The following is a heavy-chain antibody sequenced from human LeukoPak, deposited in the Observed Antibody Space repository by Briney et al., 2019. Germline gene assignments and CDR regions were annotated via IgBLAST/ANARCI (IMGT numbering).Heavy chain of an antibody. CDR2: IIPILGIA. J-gene: IGHJ4*02. CDR1: VGTFSRYA. Sequence: ASVNVSCKASVGTFSRYAISGVRQGPGQGLWWMGRIIPILGIANYAQMFQGRVTITADKCTSTAYMALRSLRSEDSAVYYCESADLDGYCRYWGQGTLVTVCS. V-gene: IGHV1-69*04. D-gene: IGHD5-24*01. CDR3: ESADLDGYCRY.